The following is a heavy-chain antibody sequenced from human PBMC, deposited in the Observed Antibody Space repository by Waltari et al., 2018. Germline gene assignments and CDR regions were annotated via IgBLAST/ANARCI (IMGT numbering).Heavy chain of an antibody. D-gene: IGHD6-13*01. CDR1: GFTFSSYG. Sequence: QVQLVESGGGVVQPGGSLRLSCAASGFTFSSYGMHWVRQAPGKGLEWVAFIRYDGSNKYYADSVKGRFTISRDNSKNTLYLQMNSLRAEDTAVYYCARGGGIAAAQRLLDYWGQGTLVTVSS. CDR2: IRYDGSNK. V-gene: IGHV3-30*02. CDR3: ARGGGIAAAQRLLDY. J-gene: IGHJ4*02.